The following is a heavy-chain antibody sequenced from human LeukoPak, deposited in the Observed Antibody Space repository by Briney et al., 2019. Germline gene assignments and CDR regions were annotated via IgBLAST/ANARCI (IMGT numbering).Heavy chain of an antibody. J-gene: IGHJ4*02. V-gene: IGHV1-58*01. CDR1: GFTFTSSA. CDR2: IVVGSGNT. CDR3: ARRGVRSSSWENYFDY. D-gene: IGHD6-13*01. Sequence: VASVKVSCKASGFTFTSSAVQWVRQARGQRLEWIGWIVVGSGNTNYAQKFQERVTITRDMSTSTAYMELSSLRSEDTAVYYCARRGVRSSSWENYFDYWGQGTLVTVSS.